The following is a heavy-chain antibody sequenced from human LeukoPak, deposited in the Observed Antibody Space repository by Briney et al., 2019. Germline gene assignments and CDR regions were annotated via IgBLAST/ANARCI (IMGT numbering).Heavy chain of an antibody. CDR3: ARKLLSPAAPFDY. D-gene: IGHD4-23*01. Sequence: PGGSLGLSCVASGFNVRSNYMSWVRQAPGKGLEWVSVIYSGGSTYYAKSVEGRFTISRDNSKNTLYLQMNSLRVEDTAVYYCARKLLSPAAPFDYWGPGTLVTVSS. V-gene: IGHV3-53*01. J-gene: IGHJ4*02. CDR1: GFNVRSNY. CDR2: IYSGGST.